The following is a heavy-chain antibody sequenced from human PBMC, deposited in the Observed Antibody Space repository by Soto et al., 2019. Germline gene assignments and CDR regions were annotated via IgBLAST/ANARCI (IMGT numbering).Heavy chain of an antibody. D-gene: IGHD6-13*01. CDR1: GGTFSSYA. V-gene: IGHV1-69*13. CDR3: ARDRLAAADYYYYGMDV. CDR2: IIPIFGTA. J-gene: IGHJ6*02. Sequence: SVKVSCKASGGTFSSYAISWVRQAPGQGLEWMGGIIPIFGTANYAQKFQGRVTITADESTSTAYMELSSLRSEDTAVYYCARDRLAAADYYYYGMDVWGQGTTVTVS.